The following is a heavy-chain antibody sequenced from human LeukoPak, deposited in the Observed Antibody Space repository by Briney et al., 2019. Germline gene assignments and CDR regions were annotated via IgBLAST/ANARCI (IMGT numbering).Heavy chain of an antibody. D-gene: IGHD2-15*01. CDR2: IYSSGST. J-gene: IGHJ3*02. V-gene: IGHV4-4*07. Sequence: PSETLSLTCTVSGGSISSYYWSWIRQPAGQGLEWIGRIYSSGSTNYNPSLKSRVTISVDTSKNQFSLKLGSVTAAGTAEYYLSGLVVANAGGFDIWGQGTMVTVSS. CDR1: GGSISSYY. CDR3: SGLVVANAGGFDI.